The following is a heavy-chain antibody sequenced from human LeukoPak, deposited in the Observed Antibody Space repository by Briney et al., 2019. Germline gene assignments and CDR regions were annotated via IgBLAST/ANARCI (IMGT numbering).Heavy chain of an antibody. CDR3: ARRRTAPASGYFDY. D-gene: IGHD6-13*01. J-gene: IGHJ4*02. V-gene: IGHV4-4*07. Sequence: SETLSLTCTVSGVSLSGDYWSWIRQPAGKGLEWIGRIYTSGTTNYNPSLKSRVTMSVDTSNNQFSLNLRSVTAADTAVYYCARRRTAPASGYFDYWGQGILVTVSS. CDR2: IYTSGTT. CDR1: GVSLSGDY.